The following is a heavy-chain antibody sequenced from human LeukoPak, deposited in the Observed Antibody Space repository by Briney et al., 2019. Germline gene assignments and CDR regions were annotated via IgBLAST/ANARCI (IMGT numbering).Heavy chain of an antibody. D-gene: IGHD2/OR15-2a*01. CDR2: IRSDGSDT. V-gene: IGHV3-74*01. Sequence: GSLRLSCAASGFTFSDTWMHWVRQAPGEGLVWVSRIRSDGSDTRYAKSVKGRFTISRDNAKNTLYLQMNSLRAEDTAVYYCARDWFHAIDYWGQGTLVTVSS. CDR3: ARDWFHAIDY. J-gene: IGHJ4*02. CDR1: GFTFSDTW.